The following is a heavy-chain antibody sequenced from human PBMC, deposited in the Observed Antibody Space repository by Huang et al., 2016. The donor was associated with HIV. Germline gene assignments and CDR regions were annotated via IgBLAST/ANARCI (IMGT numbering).Heavy chain of an antibody. CDR1: GGSFHGYY. D-gene: IGHD6-19*01. CDR2: VNHCVIT. Sequence: QVQLYQWGAGPLRPSETLSLTCGVSGGSFHGYYWNWLRQSPGRGLEWIGEVNHCVITKYNPSLKSRVTISVDTSKIQFSLNLTSVTATDTADYYCATSRSGSGWFLDIWGRGTLVSVS. V-gene: IGHV4-34*01. J-gene: IGHJ2*01. CDR3: ATSRSGSGWFLDI.